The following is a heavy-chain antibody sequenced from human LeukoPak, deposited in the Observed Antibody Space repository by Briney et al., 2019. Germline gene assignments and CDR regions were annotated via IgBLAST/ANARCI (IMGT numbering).Heavy chain of an antibody. CDR1: GGSISSGGYY. CDR2: IYYSGST. Sequence: SETLSLTCTVSGGSISSGGYYWSWIRQHPGKGLEWIGYIYYSGSTYYNPSLKSRVTISVDTSKNQFSLKLSSVTAADTGVYYCATFFSGYYYYYMDVWGKGTTVTVSS. CDR3: ATFFSGYYYYYMDV. D-gene: IGHD6-25*01. V-gene: IGHV4-31*03. J-gene: IGHJ6*03.